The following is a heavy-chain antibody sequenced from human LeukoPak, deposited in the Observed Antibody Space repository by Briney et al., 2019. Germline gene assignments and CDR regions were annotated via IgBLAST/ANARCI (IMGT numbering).Heavy chain of an antibody. Sequence: ASVKVSCKASGYTFTGYYMHWVRQAPGQGLEWMGWINPNSGGTNYAQKFQGRVTMTRDTSISTAYMELSRLRSDDTAVYYCAKDRYCSGGSCYSDFYVWFDPWGQGTLVTVSS. CDR2: INPNSGGT. CDR3: AKDRYCSGGSCYSDFYVWFDP. V-gene: IGHV1-2*02. J-gene: IGHJ5*02. CDR1: GYTFTGYY. D-gene: IGHD2-15*01.